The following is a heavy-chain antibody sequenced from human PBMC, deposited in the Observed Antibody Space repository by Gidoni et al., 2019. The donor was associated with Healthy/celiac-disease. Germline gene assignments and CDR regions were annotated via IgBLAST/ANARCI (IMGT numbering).Heavy chain of an antibody. CDR3: ARGPDYGDYVLFWFDP. CDR2: ISSSGSTI. V-gene: IGHV3-48*03. CDR1: GFTFRIYE. J-gene: IGHJ5*02. Sequence: EVQLGGSGGGLVQPGGSLSLSCAAPGFTFRIYEMNWVRQAPGKGLEWVSYISSSGSTIYYADSVKGRFTISRDNAKNSLYLQMNSLRAEDTAVYYCARGPDYGDYVLFWFDPWGQGTLVTVSS. D-gene: IGHD4-17*01.